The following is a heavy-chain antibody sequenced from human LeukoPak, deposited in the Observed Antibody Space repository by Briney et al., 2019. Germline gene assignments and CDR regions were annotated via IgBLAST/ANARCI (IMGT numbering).Heavy chain of an antibody. D-gene: IGHD5-12*01. Sequence: PGPSLRLSCAPSGFTFNLYAVSWAPHAPGKGREWVSLIRDSTSYADSVEGQFTSSRDNSQKTVYLQMNSRRAEDTALYYCAKDLGGSTDYWGQGTLVSVSS. CDR2: IRDST. J-gene: IGHJ4*02. V-gene: IGHV3-23*01. CDR1: GFTFNLYA. CDR3: AKDLGGSTDY.